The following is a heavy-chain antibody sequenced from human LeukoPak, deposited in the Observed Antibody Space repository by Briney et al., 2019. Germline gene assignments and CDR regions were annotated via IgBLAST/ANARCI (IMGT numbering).Heavy chain of an antibody. CDR1: GYTFTSYS. CDR3: ARDRVVVSPRRDAFDI. Sequence: GASVKVSCKASGYTFTSYSMNWVRRAPGQGLEWMGWISAYNGNTNYAQKLQGRVTMTTDTSTSTAYMELRSLGSDDTAVYYCARDRVVVSPRRDAFDIWGQGTMVTVSS. V-gene: IGHV1-18*01. J-gene: IGHJ3*02. CDR2: ISAYNGNT. D-gene: IGHD3-22*01.